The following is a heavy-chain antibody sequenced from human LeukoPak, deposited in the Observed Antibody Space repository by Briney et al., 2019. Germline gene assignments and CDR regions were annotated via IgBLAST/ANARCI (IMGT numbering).Heavy chain of an antibody. CDR1: GFTFSSYE. Sequence: GGSLRLSCAASGFTFSSYEMNWVRQAPGKGLEWVSYISSSGSTIYYADSVKGRFTISRDNAKNSLFLQTNSLRAEDTAVYYCARDQVSIAGTGIDYWGQGTLVTVSS. CDR3: ARDQVSIAGTGIDY. CDR2: ISSSGSTI. D-gene: IGHD6-13*01. V-gene: IGHV3-48*03. J-gene: IGHJ4*02.